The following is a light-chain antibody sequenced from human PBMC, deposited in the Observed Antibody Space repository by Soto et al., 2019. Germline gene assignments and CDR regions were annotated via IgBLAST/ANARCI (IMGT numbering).Light chain of an antibody. CDR3: QQHGSSPLT. Sequence: EIVMTQSPATLSVSPGERATLSCRASQSVNIYLAWSQQRPGQAPRLLIFGASYRATGIPDRFSGSASGTDFTLTISRLEPEDFAVYYCQQHGSSPLTFGGGTKVDI. CDR1: QSVNIY. CDR2: GAS. V-gene: IGKV3-20*01. J-gene: IGKJ4*01.